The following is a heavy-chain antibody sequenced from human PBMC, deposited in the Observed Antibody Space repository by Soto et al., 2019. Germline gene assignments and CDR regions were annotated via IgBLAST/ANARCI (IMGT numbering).Heavy chain of an antibody. V-gene: IGHV4-31*03. Sequence: PXXTLSLTCTVSGGSITSGGYCWSWIRQHPGKGXDWIGXISYGGRTSYXXSLTSRVTXSVDQSKNQFSLKLTSVNAADTAVYYCSRGILVWGKGALVTVYS. CDR3: SRGILV. J-gene: IGHJ1*01. D-gene: IGHD5-18*01. CDR2: ISYGGRT. CDR1: GGSITSGGYC.